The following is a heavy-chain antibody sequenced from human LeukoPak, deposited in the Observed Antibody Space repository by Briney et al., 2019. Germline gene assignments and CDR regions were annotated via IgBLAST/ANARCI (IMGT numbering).Heavy chain of an antibody. Sequence: GGSLRLSCAASGFTFSSYAMSWVRQAPGKGLEWVANIKQDGYEKYYVDSVRGRFTISRDNAKNSLYLQMNSLRAEDTAVYYCAKDSRDYWGQGTLVTVSS. CDR2: IKQDGYEK. V-gene: IGHV3-7*01. J-gene: IGHJ4*02. CDR3: AKDSRDY. CDR1: GFTFSSYA.